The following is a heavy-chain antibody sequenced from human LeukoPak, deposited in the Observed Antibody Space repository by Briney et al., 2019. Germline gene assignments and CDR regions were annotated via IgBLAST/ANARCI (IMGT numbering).Heavy chain of an antibody. V-gene: IGHV1-2*02. CDR2: IDPNSGVT. CDR3: ARGGGQWLVRFKCDFDY. CDR1: GYTFTVYY. Sequence: VASVKVSCKASGYTFTVYYIHWVRQAPGQGLEWLGWIDPNSGVTNYAQKFQGRVAMTRDTSISTAYMELSRLRSDDTAVYYCARGGGQWLVRFKCDFDYWGQGTLVTVSS. D-gene: IGHD6-19*01. J-gene: IGHJ4*02.